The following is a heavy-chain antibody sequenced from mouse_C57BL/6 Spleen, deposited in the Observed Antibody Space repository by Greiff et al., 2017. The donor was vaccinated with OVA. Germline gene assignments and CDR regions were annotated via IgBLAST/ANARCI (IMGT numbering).Heavy chain of an antibody. CDR2: INPNNGGT. V-gene: IGHV1-18*01. D-gene: IGHD5-1*01. CDR3: ARRPTYPGNAMDY. Sequence: VQLKQSGPELVKPGASVKISCKASGYTFTDYNMDWVKQSPGKSLEWIGDINPNNGGTNYNQKFKGKATLTVDKSSSTAYMQLRSLTSEDTAVYHCARRPTYPGNAMDYWGQGTSVTVSS. J-gene: IGHJ4*01. CDR1: GYTFTDYN.